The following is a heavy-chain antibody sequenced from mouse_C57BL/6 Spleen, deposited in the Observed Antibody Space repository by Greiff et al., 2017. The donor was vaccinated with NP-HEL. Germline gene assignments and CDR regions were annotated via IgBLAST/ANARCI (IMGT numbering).Heavy chain of an antibody. J-gene: IGHJ3*01. V-gene: IGHV1-55*01. Sequence: QVQLQQSGAELVKPGASVKMSCKASGYTFTSYWITWVKQRPGQGLEWIGDIYPGSGSTTYNEKFKSKATLTVDTSSSTAYMQLSSLTSEDSAVYYCAREGLRRGFAYWGQGTLVTVSA. CDR3: AREGLRRGFAY. CDR1: GYTFTSYW. D-gene: IGHD2-4*01. CDR2: IYPGSGST.